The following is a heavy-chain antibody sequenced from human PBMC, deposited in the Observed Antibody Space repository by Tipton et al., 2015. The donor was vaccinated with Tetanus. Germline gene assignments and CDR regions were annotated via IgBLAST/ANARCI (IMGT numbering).Heavy chain of an antibody. J-gene: IGHJ5*02. V-gene: IGHV4-39*07. CDR3: ARGTWLYTSTYHRHWLDP. D-gene: IGHD6-13*01. CDR2: VDDSGST. CDR1: GGSMIGSGHY. Sequence: GLVKPSETLSLTCIVSGGSMIGSGHYGAWVRQSPGKGLEWIGEVDDSGSTNYSPSLKSRVTISLDTSKNEFSLTLSSVTAADTAVYYCARGTWLYTSTYHRHWLDPWGQGTLVTVSS.